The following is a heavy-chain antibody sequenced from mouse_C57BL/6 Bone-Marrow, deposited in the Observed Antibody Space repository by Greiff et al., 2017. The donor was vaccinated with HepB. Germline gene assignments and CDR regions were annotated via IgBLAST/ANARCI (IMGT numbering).Heavy chain of an antibody. D-gene: IGHD1-1*01. Sequence: VQLQQSGAELVRPGASVKLSCTASGFNFKDYYMHWVKQRPEQGLEWIGWIDPENGDTEYASKFQGKATITADTSSNTAYLQLSILTYEDTAVYYCTETTVGYWYFDVWGTGTTVTVSS. CDR2: IDPENGDT. CDR1: GFNFKDYY. V-gene: IGHV14-4*01. J-gene: IGHJ1*03. CDR3: TETTVGYWYFDV.